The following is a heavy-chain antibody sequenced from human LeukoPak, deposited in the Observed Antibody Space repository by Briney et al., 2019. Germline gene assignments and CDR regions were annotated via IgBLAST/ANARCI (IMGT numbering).Heavy chain of an antibody. CDR2: ISGSGGST. J-gene: IGHJ4*02. D-gene: IGHD2-15*01. CDR3: AIEGYCSGGSCYSGRAFDY. Sequence: GGSLRLSCAASGFTFSSYWMHWVRQAPGKGLEWVSGISGSGGSTYYADSVKGRFTISRDNSKNTLYLQLNSLRAEDTAIYYCAIEGYCSGGSCYSGRAFDYWGQGTLVTVSS. CDR1: GFTFSSYW. V-gene: IGHV3-23*01.